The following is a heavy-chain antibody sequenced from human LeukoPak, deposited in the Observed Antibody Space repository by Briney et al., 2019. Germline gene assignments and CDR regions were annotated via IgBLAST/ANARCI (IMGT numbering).Heavy chain of an antibody. CDR2: IRYDGSNK. J-gene: IGHJ1*01. V-gene: IGHV3-30*02. CDR3: AKDLRAAAGTGIFQH. CDR1: GFTFSSYS. D-gene: IGHD6-13*01. Sequence: GGSLRLSCAASGFTFSSYSMNWVRQAPGKGLEWVAFIRYDGSNKYYADSVKGRFTISRDNSKNTLYLQMNSLRAEDTAVYYCAKDLRAAAGTGIFQHWGQGTLVTVSS.